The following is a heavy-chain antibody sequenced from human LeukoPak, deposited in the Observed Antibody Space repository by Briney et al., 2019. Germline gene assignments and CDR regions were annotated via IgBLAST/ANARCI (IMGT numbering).Heavy chain of an antibody. CDR1: GFTFSSYG. J-gene: IGHJ4*02. D-gene: IGHD1-26*01. CDR3: ARGGIVGATTGYFDY. Sequence: GGSLRLSCAASGFTFSSYGVHWVRQAPGKGLEWVAVIWYDGSNKYYADSVKGRFTISRDNSKNTLYLQMNSLRAEDTAVYYCARGGIVGATTGYFDYWGQGTLVTVSS. V-gene: IGHV3-33*01. CDR2: IWYDGSNK.